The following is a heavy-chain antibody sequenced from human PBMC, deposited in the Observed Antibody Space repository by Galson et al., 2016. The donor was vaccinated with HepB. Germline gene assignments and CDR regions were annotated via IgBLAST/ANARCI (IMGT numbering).Heavy chain of an antibody. J-gene: IGHJ6*02. CDR3: ARHRVLRAERYYYYGLDV. V-gene: IGHV4-59*08. Sequence: ETLSLTCTVTFGSIRSFYWAWIRQVPGKGLEWIGYVQYTGNTNYNPSLKSRLTISADTSKNQFSLKLTSVTPADTAVYFCARHRVLRAERYYYYGLDVWGQGIPVTVSS. D-gene: IGHD1-26*01. CDR1: FGSIRSFY. CDR2: VQYTGNT.